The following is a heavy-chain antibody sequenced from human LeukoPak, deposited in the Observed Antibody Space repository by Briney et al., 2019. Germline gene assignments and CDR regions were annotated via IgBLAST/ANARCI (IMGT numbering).Heavy chain of an antibody. V-gene: IGHV4-34*01. Sequence: SETLSLTCAVYGGSFSGYYWSWIRQPPGKGPEWIGEINHSGSTNYNPSLKSRVTISVDTSKNQFSLKLSSVTAADTAVYYCARRGYDSSGYSDYWGQGTLVTVSS. CDR1: GGSFSGYY. J-gene: IGHJ4*02. D-gene: IGHD3-22*01. CDR2: INHSGST. CDR3: ARRGYDSSGYSDY.